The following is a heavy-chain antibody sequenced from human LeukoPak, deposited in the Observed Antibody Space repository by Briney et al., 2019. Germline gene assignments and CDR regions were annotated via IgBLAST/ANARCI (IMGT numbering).Heavy chain of an antibody. CDR2: KYYSERT. Sequence: SETLSLTCTVSGGSLSSSSYYWGWIRQPPGKGLEWIGSKYYSERTYYNPSLKSRVTISVDTSKNQFSLKLSSVTAADTAVYYYAREQDQLGYCSSTSCQSSGNWFDPWGQGTLVTVSS. CDR3: AREQDQLGYCSSTSCQSSGNWFDP. J-gene: IGHJ5*02. CDR1: GGSLSSSSYY. D-gene: IGHD2-2*01. V-gene: IGHV4-39*02.